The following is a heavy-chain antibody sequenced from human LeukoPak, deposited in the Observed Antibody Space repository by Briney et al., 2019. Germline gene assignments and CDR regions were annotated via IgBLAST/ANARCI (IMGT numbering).Heavy chain of an antibody. CDR3: AASRSSGIDYYYYYGMDV. Sequence: SETLSLTCTVSGGSISSGDYYWSWIRQPPGKGLEWIGYIYYSGSTYYNPSLKSRVTISVDTSKNQFSLKLSSVTAADTAVYYCAASRSSGIDYYYYYGMDVWGQGTTVTVSS. J-gene: IGHJ6*02. D-gene: IGHD3-22*01. CDR2: IYYSGST. V-gene: IGHV4-30-4*02. CDR1: GGSISSGDYY.